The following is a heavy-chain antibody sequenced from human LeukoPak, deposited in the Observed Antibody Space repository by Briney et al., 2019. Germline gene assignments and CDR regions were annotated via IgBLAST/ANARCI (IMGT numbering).Heavy chain of an antibody. V-gene: IGHV4-61*02. CDR3: ARAHIYSSGWFFDR. J-gene: IGHJ4*02. Sequence: SETLSLTCTVSGGSISSGNYYWSWIRQPAGKGLEWIGRIYTSGSANYNPSLKSRVTMSVDTSKNQFSLKVTSVTAADTAVYYCARAHIYSSGWFFDRWGQGTLVTVSS. D-gene: IGHD6-19*01. CDR1: GGSISSGNYY. CDR2: IYTSGSA.